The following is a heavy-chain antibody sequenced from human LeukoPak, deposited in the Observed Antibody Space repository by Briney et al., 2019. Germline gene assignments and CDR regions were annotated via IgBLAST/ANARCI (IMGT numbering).Heavy chain of an antibody. J-gene: IGHJ4*02. CDR3: AAMTSVTTGDY. D-gene: IGHD4-11*01. CDR2: ISGSGDNT. CDR1: GFTFSSYA. V-gene: IGHV3-23*01. Sequence: GGSLRLSCAASGFTFSSYAINWVRQAPGKGLVWVSEISGSGDNTYYADSVKGRFTISRDNSKNTLYLQMNSLRAEDTAVYYCAAMTSVTTGDYWGQRTLVTVSS.